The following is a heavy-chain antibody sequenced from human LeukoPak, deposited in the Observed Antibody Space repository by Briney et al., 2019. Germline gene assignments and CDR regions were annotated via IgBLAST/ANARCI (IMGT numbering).Heavy chain of an antibody. Sequence: PSETLSLTCAVYGGSFSGYYWSWIRQPPGKGLEWIGEINHSGRTNYNPSLKSRVTISVDTSKKQFSLKLRSVTAADTGGYFCARGLRPADRDTMIVPAKRYYFDYWGQGTLVTVSS. CDR3: ARGLRPADRDTMIVPAKRYYFDY. V-gene: IGHV4-34*01. CDR2: INHSGRT. J-gene: IGHJ4*02. CDR1: GGSFSGYY. D-gene: IGHD3-22*01.